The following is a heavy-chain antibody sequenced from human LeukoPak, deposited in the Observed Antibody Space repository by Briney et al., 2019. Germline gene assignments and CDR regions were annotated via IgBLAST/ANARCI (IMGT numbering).Heavy chain of an antibody. J-gene: IGHJ3*02. CDR2: INPNSGGT. V-gene: IGHV1-2*02. Sequence: ASVKVSCKASGYTFTGYYMHWVRQAPGQGLEWMGWINPNSGGTNYPQKFQGRVTMTRDTSISTAYMELSRLRSGDTAVYYCARYGRGPDYDFWSGYGHDAFDIWGQGTMVTVSS. CDR1: GYTFTGYY. CDR3: ARYGRGPDYDFWSGYGHDAFDI. D-gene: IGHD3-3*01.